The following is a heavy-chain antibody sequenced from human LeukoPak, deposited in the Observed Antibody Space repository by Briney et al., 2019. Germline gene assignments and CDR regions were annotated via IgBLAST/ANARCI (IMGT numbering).Heavy chain of an antibody. D-gene: IGHD6-13*01. CDR1: GFTFSSYE. CDR2: ISSSGSTI. Sequence: GGSLRLSCAASGFTFSSYEMNWVRQAPGKGLEWVSYISSSGSTIYYADSVKGRFTISRDNAKNSLYLQMNSPRAEDTAVYYCARGEQQLFPFDYWGQGTLVTVSS. J-gene: IGHJ4*02. CDR3: ARGEQQLFPFDY. V-gene: IGHV3-48*03.